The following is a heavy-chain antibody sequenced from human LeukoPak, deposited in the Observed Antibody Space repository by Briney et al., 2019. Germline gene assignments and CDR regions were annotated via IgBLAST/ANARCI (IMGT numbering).Heavy chain of an antibody. J-gene: IGHJ6*02. CDR2: IWYDGSNK. CDR1: GFTFSSYG. CDR3: ARDYSSGWSFVTYYYYGMDV. Sequence: GGSLRLSCAAPGFTFSSYGMHWVRQAPGKGLEWVAVIWYDGSNKYYADSVKGRFTISRDNSKNTLYLQMNSLRAEDTAVYYCARDYSSGWSFVTYYYYGMDVWGQGTTVTVSS. V-gene: IGHV3-33*01. D-gene: IGHD6-19*01.